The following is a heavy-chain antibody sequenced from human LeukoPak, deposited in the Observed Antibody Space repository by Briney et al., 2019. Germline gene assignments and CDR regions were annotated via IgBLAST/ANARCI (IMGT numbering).Heavy chain of an antibody. Sequence: GESLKISCKASGYSFTSYWIGWVRQMPGKGLEWMGIIYPGNSDTRYSPSFQGQVTISADKSISTAYLHWSSLKTSDTAMYYCARHLTGPVYNWFDPWGQGTLVTVSS. CDR2: IYPGNSDT. V-gene: IGHV5-51*01. CDR1: GYSFTSYW. D-gene: IGHD3-9*01. CDR3: ARHLTGPVYNWFDP. J-gene: IGHJ5*02.